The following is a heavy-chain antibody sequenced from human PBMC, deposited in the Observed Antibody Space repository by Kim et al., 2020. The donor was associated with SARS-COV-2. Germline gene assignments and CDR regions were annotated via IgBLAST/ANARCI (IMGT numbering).Heavy chain of an antibody. D-gene: IGHD5-12*01. CDR1: SSSYY. J-gene: IGHJ6*02. V-gene: IGHV4-39*01. CDR2: IYYSGST. CDR3: AGETVEMATITYYYYGMDV. Sequence: SSSYYWGWVRQPPGKGLEWIGSIYYSGSTYYNPSLKSRVTISVDTSKNQFSLKLSSVTAADTAVYYCAGETVEMATITYYYYGMDVWGQGTKVTV.